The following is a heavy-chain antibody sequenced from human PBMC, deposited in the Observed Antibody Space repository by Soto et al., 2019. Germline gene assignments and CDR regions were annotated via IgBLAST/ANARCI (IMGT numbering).Heavy chain of an antibody. Sequence: QVQLVESGGGLVKPGGSLRLSCAASGFTFSDYYMSWIRQAPGKGLEWVSDISSSGSIIYYADSVKGRFTISRDNAKNPLYLQINSLRAEDTAVYYWARVNGYYYYGMDVWGQGTTVTVSS. V-gene: IGHV3-11*01. CDR1: GFTFSDYY. J-gene: IGHJ6*02. CDR2: ISSSGSII. CDR3: ARVNGYYYYGMDV. D-gene: IGHD3-22*01.